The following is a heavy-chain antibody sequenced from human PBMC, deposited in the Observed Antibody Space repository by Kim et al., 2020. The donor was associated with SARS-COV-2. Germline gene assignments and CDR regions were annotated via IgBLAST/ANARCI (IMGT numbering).Heavy chain of an antibody. CDR2: ISNSGSTI. CDR3: ARDRRYDILTGLLEARTLDY. Sequence: GGSLRLSCAASGFTFSDYYLSWIRQAPGKGLEWVSYISNSGSTIYYAGSVKGRFAISRDNAKNSLYLHMNSLRAEDTAVYYCARDRRYDILTGLLEARTLDYWGPGTLVTVSS. CDR1: GFTFSDYY. D-gene: IGHD3-9*01. V-gene: IGHV3-11*01. J-gene: IGHJ4*02.